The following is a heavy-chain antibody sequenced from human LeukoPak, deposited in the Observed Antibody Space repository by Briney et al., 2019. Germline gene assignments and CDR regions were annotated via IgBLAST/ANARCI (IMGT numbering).Heavy chain of an antibody. J-gene: IGHJ4*02. V-gene: IGHV1-2*02. Sequence: ASVKVSCEASGYTFTGYYMHWVRQAPGQGLEWVGWINPNSGGTNYAQKFQGRVTMTRDTSISTAYMELSRLRSDDPAVYYCAGGIAVTGMFSYWGQGTLVTVPS. D-gene: IGHD6-19*01. CDR2: INPNSGGT. CDR1: GYTFTGYY. CDR3: AGGIAVTGMFSY.